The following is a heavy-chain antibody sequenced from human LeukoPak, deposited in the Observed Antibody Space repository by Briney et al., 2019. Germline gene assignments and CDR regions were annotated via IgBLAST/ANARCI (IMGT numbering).Heavy chain of an antibody. J-gene: IGHJ4*02. Sequence: PSETLSLTCAVYGGSFSGYYWSWIRQPPGKGLEWIGEINHSGSTNYNPSLKSRVTISVDTSKNQFSLKLSSVTAADTAVYYCARARRDDYFDYWGQGTLVTVSS. CDR3: ARARRDDYFDY. V-gene: IGHV4-34*01. CDR2: INHSGST. CDR1: GGSFSGYY.